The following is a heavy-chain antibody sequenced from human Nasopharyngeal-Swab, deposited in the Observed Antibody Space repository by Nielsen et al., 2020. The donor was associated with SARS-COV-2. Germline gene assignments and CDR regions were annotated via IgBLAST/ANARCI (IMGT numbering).Heavy chain of an antibody. J-gene: IGHJ4*02. D-gene: IGHD3-22*01. V-gene: IGHV3-11*04. CDR3: ARGRVYYYDSSGYPPPFDY. CDR2: ISSSGSTI. Sequence: RQAPGKGLEWVSYISSSGSTIYYADSVKGRFTISRDNAKNSLYLQMNSLRAEDMAVYYCARGRVYYYDSSGYPPPFDYWGQGTLVTVSS.